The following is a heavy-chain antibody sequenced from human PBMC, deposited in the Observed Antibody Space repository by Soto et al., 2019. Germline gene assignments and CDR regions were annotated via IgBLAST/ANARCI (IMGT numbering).Heavy chain of an antibody. CDR2: ISAYNGNT. Sequence: QDRLVQSGVEVKKPGASVRVSCKASGYSFTNYGITWVRQAPGQGSEWMGWISAYNGNTHYAQKFQGRVTLTTDESTSPAYLELRSLRSDDTAVYYCARDRGVAPPVAGNTHYYYYMDVLGKGTTVTVSS. CDR3: ARDRGVAPPVAGNTHYYYYMDV. D-gene: IGHD6-19*01. CDR1: GYSFTNYG. V-gene: IGHV1-18*01. J-gene: IGHJ6*03.